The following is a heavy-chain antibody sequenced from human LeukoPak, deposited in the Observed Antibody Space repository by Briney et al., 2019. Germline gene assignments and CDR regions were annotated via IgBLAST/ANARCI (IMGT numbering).Heavy chain of an antibody. Sequence: GGSLRLSCAPSGFTFTSYAMHWVRQAPGKHLEGVSLISSDGSKYYSADSVKGRFTISRENSKNTLYLQMNSLRAEDTAVYCCARDHSHYDSSGYFGLWGQGALVTVSS. CDR3: ARDHSHYDSSGYFGL. V-gene: IGHV3-30*01. D-gene: IGHD3-22*01. CDR2: ISSDGSKY. J-gene: IGHJ4*02. CDR1: GFTFTSYA.